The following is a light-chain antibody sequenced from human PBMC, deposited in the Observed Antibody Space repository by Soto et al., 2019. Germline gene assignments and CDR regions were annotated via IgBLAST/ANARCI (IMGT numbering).Light chain of an antibody. CDR1: QSISSY. CDR2: AAS. Sequence: DIQMTQSPSYLSASVGDGVTITCRASQSISSYLNWYQQKPGKAPKLLIYAASSLQSGVPSRFSGSGSGTDFTLTISSLQPEDFATYYCQQSDTFGGGTKVEIK. J-gene: IGKJ4*01. V-gene: IGKV1-39*01. CDR3: QQSDT.